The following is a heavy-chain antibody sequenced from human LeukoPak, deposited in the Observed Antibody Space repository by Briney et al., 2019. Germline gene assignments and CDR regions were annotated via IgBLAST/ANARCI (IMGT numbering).Heavy chain of an antibody. CDR1: GFTFSSYS. Sequence: GGSLRLSCAASGFTFSSYSMNWVRQAPGRGLEWVSSISISSSYIYYADSVKGRFTISRDNSKNTLYLQMSSLRAEDTAVYYCVKGRTYTASYFDYWGQGTLVTVSS. D-gene: IGHD5-18*01. CDR3: VKGRTYTASYFDY. V-gene: IGHV3-21*01. J-gene: IGHJ4*02. CDR2: ISISSSYI.